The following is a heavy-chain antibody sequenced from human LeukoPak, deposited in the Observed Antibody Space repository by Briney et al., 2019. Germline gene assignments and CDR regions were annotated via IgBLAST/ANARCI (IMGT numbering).Heavy chain of an antibody. CDR3: ARAPGSSGYRFDY. CDR1: GFTFSSYA. CDR2: ISYDGSNK. Sequence: GGSLRLSCAASGFTFSSYAMHRVRQAPGKGLEWVAVISYDGSNKYYADSVKGRFTISRDNSKNTLYLQMNSLRAEDTAVYYCARAPGSSGYRFDYWGQGTLVTVSS. V-gene: IGHV3-30-3*01. J-gene: IGHJ4*02. D-gene: IGHD3-22*01.